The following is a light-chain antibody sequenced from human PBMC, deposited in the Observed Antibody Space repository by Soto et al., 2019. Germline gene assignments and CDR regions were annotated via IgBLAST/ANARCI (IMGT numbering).Light chain of an antibody. CDR2: WAS. CDR1: QSVLYSSNNKNY. J-gene: IGKJ2*01. V-gene: IGKV4-1*01. CDR3: QQYESTPPT. Sequence: DIVMTQSPDSLAVSLGERATINCKSSQSVLYSSNNKNYLAWYQQRPGQPPKLLIYWASTRESGVPDRFSGSGSGPDFTLNSTSLQAEDVAVYYCQQYESTPPTFGQGTKLEIK.